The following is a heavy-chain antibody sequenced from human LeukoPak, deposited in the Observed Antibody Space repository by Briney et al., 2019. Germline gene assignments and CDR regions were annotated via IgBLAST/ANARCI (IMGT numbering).Heavy chain of an antibody. V-gene: IGHV1-46*01. J-gene: IGHJ3*02. D-gene: IGHD1-1*01. CDR1: GYTFTSYY. CDR3: ARDLNWNGLNNAFDI. Sequence: ASVKVSCKASGYTFTSYYMHWVRQAPGRGLEWMGIINPSGGSTSYAQKFQGRVTMTRDTSTSTVYMELSSLRSEDTAVYYCARDLNWNGLNNAFDIWGQGTMVTVSS. CDR2: INPSGGST.